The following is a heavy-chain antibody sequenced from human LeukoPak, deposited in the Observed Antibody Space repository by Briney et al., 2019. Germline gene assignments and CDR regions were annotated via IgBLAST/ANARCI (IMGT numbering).Heavy chain of an antibody. D-gene: IGHD3-22*01. J-gene: IGHJ4*02. Sequence: PGGSLRLSCAASGFTFSSYGMHWVRQASGKGLEWVAVISYDGSNKYYADSVKGRFTISRDNSKNTLYLQMNSLRAEDTAVYYCAKSGYYDSSGYYPDDYWGQGTLVTVSS. CDR3: AKSGYYDSSGYYPDDY. CDR1: GFTFSSYG. CDR2: ISYDGSNK. V-gene: IGHV3-30*18.